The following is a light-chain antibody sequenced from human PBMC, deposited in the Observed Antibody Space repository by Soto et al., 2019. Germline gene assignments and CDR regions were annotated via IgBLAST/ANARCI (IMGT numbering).Light chain of an antibody. V-gene: IGKV1-12*01. CDR2: AAS. CDR3: QQSNSFPLT. CDR1: QGISSR. J-gene: IGKJ4*01. Sequence: DIQMTQSPSSVSASVGARVTITCRASQGISSRLAWYQQKPGKAPNLLIYAASSLQSGVTSRLGGSGSETDFTLTIGSLQPEDFATYYGQQSNSFPLTFGGGTKVEIK.